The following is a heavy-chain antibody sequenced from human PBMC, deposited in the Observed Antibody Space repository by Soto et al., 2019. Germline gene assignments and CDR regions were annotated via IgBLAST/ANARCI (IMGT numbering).Heavy chain of an antibody. D-gene: IGHD5-12*01. J-gene: IGHJ4*02. Sequence: QVQLVESGGGVVQPGRSLRLSCAASGFTFSSYAMPWVRQAPGKGLEWVAVIAYDGSNKYYADSVKGRFTISRDNSKNTLNLKMTVLRAVDRAGYYCASVDVDTDARPGCDYGGQGTLVGVSS. CDR1: GFTFSSYA. V-gene: IGHV3-30-3*01. CDR3: ASVDVDTDARPGCDY. CDR2: IAYDGSNK.